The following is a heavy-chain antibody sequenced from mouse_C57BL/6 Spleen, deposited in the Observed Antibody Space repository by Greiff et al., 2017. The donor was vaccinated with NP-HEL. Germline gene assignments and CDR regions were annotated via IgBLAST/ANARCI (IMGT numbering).Heavy chain of an antibody. J-gene: IGHJ4*01. CDR2: ISSGSSTI. Sequence: EVMLVESGGGLVKPGGSLKLSCAASGFTFSDYGMHWVRQAPEKGLEWVAYISSGSSTIYYADTVKGRFTISRDNAKNTLFLQMTSLRSEDTAMYYCARGTTVVALYYYAMDYWGQGTSVTVSS. CDR1: GFTFSDYG. D-gene: IGHD1-1*01. V-gene: IGHV5-17*01. CDR3: ARGTTVVALYYYAMDY.